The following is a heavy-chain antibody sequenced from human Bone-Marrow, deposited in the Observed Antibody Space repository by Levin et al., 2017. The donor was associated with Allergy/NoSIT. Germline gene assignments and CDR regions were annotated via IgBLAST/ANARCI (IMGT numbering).Heavy chain of an antibody. CDR1: GFTFDDYA. V-gene: IGHV3-9*01. D-gene: IGHD5-18*01. CDR3: AEDTSVELGYIREGGFDG. CDR2: ISWNSGGI. Sequence: GGSRRLSCVGSGFTFDDYAMHWVRQAPGKGLEWVSGISWNSGGIGYADPVKGRFTISRDNAKNSLYLQMNSLRPADTAFDYGAEDTSVELGYIREGGFDGWGHGTMVIVSS. J-gene: IGHJ3*01.